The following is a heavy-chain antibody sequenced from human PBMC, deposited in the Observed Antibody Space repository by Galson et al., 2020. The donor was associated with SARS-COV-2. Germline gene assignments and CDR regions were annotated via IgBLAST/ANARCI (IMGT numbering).Heavy chain of an antibody. V-gene: IGHV3-23*01. CDR3: ARNCGANGPKWFDS. J-gene: IGHJ5*01. D-gene: IGHD2-21*01. CDR1: GFTFSTYP. CDR2: LTSSGGST. Sequence: VGSLRLSCAASGFTFSTYPMSWVRQAPGKGLEYVSSLTSSGGSTYYVDSVKGRFTISRDNSMNTLYLQMNSLRAGDAAVYYCARNCGANGPKWFDSWGQGTVVTVSS.